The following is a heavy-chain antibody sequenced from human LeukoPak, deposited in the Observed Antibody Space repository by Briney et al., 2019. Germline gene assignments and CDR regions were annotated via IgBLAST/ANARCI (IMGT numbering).Heavy chain of an antibody. V-gene: IGHV3-30*02. CDR2: IRYDGSNK. Sequence: GGSLRLSCAASGFTFSSYGMHWVRQAPGKGLEWVAFIRYDGSNKYYADSVKGRFTISRDNSKNTLYLQMNSLRAEDTAVYYCAKSKDIVVVVATRHDDYYFDYWGQGTLVTVSS. CDR3: AKSKDIVVVVATRHDDYYFDY. CDR1: GFTFSSYG. J-gene: IGHJ4*02. D-gene: IGHD2-15*01.